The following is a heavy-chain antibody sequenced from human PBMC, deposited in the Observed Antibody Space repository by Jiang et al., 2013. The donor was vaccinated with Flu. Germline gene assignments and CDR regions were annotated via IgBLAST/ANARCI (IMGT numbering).Heavy chain of an antibody. CDR3: ARVKIPWRFDQ. CDR2: TYYRSKWYN. J-gene: IGHJ4*02. V-gene: IGHV6-1*01. D-gene: IGHD3-3*01. Sequence: RTYYRSKWYNDYAVTVKNRITVSADTSKNQFSLQLTSVTPEDTAVYYCARVKIPWRFDQWGQGTLVTVSS.